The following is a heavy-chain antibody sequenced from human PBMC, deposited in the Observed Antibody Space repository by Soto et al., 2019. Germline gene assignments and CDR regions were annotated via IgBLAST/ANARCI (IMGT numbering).Heavy chain of an antibody. CDR3: ARMGSVTTFSWSDYYYGMDV. CDR2: ISSSTSYI. CDR1: GFTFSSYS. D-gene: IGHD4-17*01. V-gene: IGHV3-21*01. Sequence: EVQLVESGGGLAKPGGSLRLSCAASGFTFSSYSMNWVRQAPGKGLEWVSSISSSTSYIYYADSVKGRFTISRDNAKNSLYLQMNSLRAEDTAVYYCARMGSVTTFSWSDYYYGMDVWGQGTTVTVSS. J-gene: IGHJ6*02.